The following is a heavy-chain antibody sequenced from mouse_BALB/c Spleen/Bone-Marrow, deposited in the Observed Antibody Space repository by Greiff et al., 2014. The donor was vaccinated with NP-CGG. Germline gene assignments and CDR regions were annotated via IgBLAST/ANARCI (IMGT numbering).Heavy chain of an antibody. CDR3: VREDGHLHYYSMDY. J-gene: IGHJ4*01. CDR1: GFSLTSHG. D-gene: IGHD2-3*01. Sequence: QVQLKESGPGLVAPSQSLSITCTVSGFSLTSHGVHWVRQPPGKGLEWLGVIWAGGSTNYNSALMSRLSISKDNSKSQVFLKMNSLQTDDTAMYYCVREDGHLHYYSMDYWGQGTSVTVSS. V-gene: IGHV2-9*02. CDR2: IWAGGST.